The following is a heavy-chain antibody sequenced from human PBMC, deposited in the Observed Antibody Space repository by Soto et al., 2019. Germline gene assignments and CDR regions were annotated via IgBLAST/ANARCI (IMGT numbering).Heavy chain of an antibody. V-gene: IGHV3-23*01. CDR1: GFTFSSYA. Sequence: EVQLLESGGGLVQPGGSLRLSCAASGFTFSSYAMSWVRQAPGKGLECVSAISGSGGSTYYADSVKGRFTISRDNSKNTLYLQMNSLRDEDTAVYYCAKDKVPLTYYYDSSGSDYWVQGTLVTVSS. D-gene: IGHD3-22*01. J-gene: IGHJ4*02. CDR2: ISGSGGST. CDR3: AKDKVPLTYYYDSSGSDY.